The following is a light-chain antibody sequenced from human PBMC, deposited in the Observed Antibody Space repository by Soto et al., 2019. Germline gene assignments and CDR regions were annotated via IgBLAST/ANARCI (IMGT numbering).Light chain of an antibody. CDR2: DAS. Sequence: EIVLTQSPATLSLSPGERATLSCRASQSISSSLAWYQQKPGQAPRLLIYDASSRATGFPARFSGSGSGTDFTLTIGSLEPEDFAVYYCQQRSEWPRTFGPGTKV. V-gene: IGKV3-11*01. J-gene: IGKJ1*01. CDR3: QQRSEWPRT. CDR1: QSISSS.